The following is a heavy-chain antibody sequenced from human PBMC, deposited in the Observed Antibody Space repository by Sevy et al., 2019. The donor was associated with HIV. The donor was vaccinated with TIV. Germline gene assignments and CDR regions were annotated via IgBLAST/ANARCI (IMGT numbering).Heavy chain of an antibody. Sequence: GGSLRLSCAASGFTFSTYSMNWVRQAPGKGLEWVSSISSSSNYIYYADLVKGRFTISRDNAKNSLYLQMNSLRAEDTALYYCARDGARITMVQGVMAYYHGMDVWGQGTTVTVSS. CDR2: ISSSSNYI. CDR1: GFTFSTYS. J-gene: IGHJ6*02. D-gene: IGHD3-10*01. V-gene: IGHV3-21*01. CDR3: ARDGARITMVQGVMAYYHGMDV.